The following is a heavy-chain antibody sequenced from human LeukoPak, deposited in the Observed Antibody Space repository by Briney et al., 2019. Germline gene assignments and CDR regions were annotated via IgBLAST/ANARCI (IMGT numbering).Heavy chain of an antibody. Sequence: GSSVKVSCKASGGTFSSYAISWVRQAPGQGLEWMGGIIPIFGTANYAQKFQGRVTITTDESTSTAYMELSSLRSEDTAVYYCASSVTALGLFDYWGQETLVTVSS. V-gene: IGHV1-69*05. D-gene: IGHD1-14*01. CDR3: ASSVTALGLFDY. CDR2: IIPIFGTA. CDR1: GGTFSSYA. J-gene: IGHJ4*02.